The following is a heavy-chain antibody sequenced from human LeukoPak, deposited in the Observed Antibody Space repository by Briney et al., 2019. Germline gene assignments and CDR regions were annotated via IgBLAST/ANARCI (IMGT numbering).Heavy chain of an antibody. D-gene: IGHD1-26*01. CDR2: IKEDGSQK. J-gene: IGHJ4*02. CDR1: GFTFSGYW. Sequence: GGSLRLSCAASGFTFSGYWMTWVRQAPGKGLEWVANIKEDGSQKNYEDSVKGRFTISRDNAKDSLYLQMDSLRAEDTAVYYCARCGSESDYWGQGTLVTVSS. CDR3: ARCGSESDY. V-gene: IGHV3-7*01.